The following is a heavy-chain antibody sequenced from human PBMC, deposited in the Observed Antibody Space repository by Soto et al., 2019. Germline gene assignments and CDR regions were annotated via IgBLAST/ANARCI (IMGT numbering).Heavy chain of an antibody. J-gene: IGHJ4*02. CDR2: IIPIFGTA. D-gene: IGHD4-17*01. Sequence: QVQLVQSGAEVKKPGSSVKVSCKASGGTFSSYAISWVRQVPGQGLEWMGGIIPIFGTANYAQKFQGRVTITADESTSTAYMELSSLRSEDTAVYYCLYYGDYVHGDDYWGQGTLVTVSS. V-gene: IGHV1-69*01. CDR3: LYYGDYVHGDDY. CDR1: GGTFSSYA.